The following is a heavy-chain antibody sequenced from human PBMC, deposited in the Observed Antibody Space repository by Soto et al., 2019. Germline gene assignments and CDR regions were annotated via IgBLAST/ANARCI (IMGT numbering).Heavy chain of an antibody. CDR2: MNPNTGNT. J-gene: IGHJ4*02. Sequence: QVQLVQSGAEVKKSGASVKVSCKASGYTFTSHDINWVRQATGQGLEWMGWMNPNTGNTGYAQKLKGRVTMTSNTSISTAYMELSSLRSEGTAVYYCARWDYGYYARFDYWGQGTLVTVSS. CDR1: GYTFTSHD. D-gene: IGHD4-17*01. CDR3: ARWDYGYYARFDY. V-gene: IGHV1-8*01.